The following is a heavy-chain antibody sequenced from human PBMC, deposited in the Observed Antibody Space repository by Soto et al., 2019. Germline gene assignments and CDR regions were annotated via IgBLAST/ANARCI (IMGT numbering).Heavy chain of an antibody. D-gene: IGHD4-17*01. Sequence: SXKVSFLDRGYTXTGYYFDVVRQAPGQGLAGMGWINPTSGGTNYAQKFQGRVTMTRDTSIRKDYMEPRRLKTDDTAVYYWARVCGKTPTTETIPSYGMDVWGQGTTGTVSS. CDR3: ARVCGKTPTTETIPSYGMDV. CDR1: GYTXTGYY. J-gene: IGHJ6*02. V-gene: IGHV1-2*02. CDR2: INPTSGGT.